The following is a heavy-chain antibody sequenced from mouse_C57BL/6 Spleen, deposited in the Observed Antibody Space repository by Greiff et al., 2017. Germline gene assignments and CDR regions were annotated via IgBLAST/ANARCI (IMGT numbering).Heavy chain of an antibody. D-gene: IGHD3-2*02. CDR3: ARDGVDSSGFHFAY. CDR2: ISDGGSYT. Sequence: EVNVVESGGGLVKPGGSLKLSCAASGFTFSSYAMSWVRQTPEKRLEWVATISDGGSYTYYPDNVKGRFTISRDNAKNNLYLQMSHLKSEDTAMYYCARDGVDSSGFHFAYWGQGTLVTVSA. V-gene: IGHV5-4*01. CDR1: GFTFSSYA. J-gene: IGHJ3*01.